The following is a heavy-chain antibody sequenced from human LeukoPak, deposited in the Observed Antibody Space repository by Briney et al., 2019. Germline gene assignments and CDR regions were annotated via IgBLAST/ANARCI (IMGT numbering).Heavy chain of an antibody. J-gene: IGHJ3*02. D-gene: IGHD2-2*01. CDR2: ISDSGGNT. CDR3: AKFASTSCCQSAFDI. CDR1: GFTFSNNA. V-gene: IGHV3-23*01. Sequence: PGGSLRLSCAASGFTFSNNAMSWVRQAPGKGLEWVSAISDSGGNTYYTDSVKGRFTISRDSSKNTLYLQMNSLRAEDTAVYYCAKFASTSCCQSAFDIWGQGTMVTVSS.